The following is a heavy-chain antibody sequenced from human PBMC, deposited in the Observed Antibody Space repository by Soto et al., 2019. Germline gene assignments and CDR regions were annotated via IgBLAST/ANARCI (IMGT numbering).Heavy chain of an antibody. J-gene: IGHJ6*02. CDR1: GFTFSSFA. CDR2: ISDSGGST. Sequence: GSLRLSCAASGFTFSSFAMNWVRQAPGKGLEWVSSISDSGGSTYYADSVKGRFTISRDSSKKTLYLQMNSLRAEDTAVYYCAKDSITFFYGVDVWGQGTTVTVSS. CDR3: AKDSITFFYGVDV. D-gene: IGHD3-10*01. V-gene: IGHV3-23*01.